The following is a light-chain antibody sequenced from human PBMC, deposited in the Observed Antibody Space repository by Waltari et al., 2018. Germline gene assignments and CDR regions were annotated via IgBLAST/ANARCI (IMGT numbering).Light chain of an antibody. CDR2: EGS. CDR1: SSDVGSYNL. Sequence: QSALTQPASVSGSPGQSITISCTGTSSDVGSYNLVSWYQQHPGKAPKLMIYEGSKRRSGVSNRFAGSKSGNTASLTISGRQAEDEADYYCCSYAGSSTFAVFGGGTKLTVL. CDR3: CSYAGSSTFAV. V-gene: IGLV2-23*03. J-gene: IGLJ3*02.